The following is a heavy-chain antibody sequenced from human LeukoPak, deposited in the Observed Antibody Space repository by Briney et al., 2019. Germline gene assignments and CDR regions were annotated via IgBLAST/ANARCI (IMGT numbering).Heavy chain of an antibody. Sequence: SETLSLTCTVSGGSISSSSYYWGWIRQPPGKGLEWIGSIYYSGSTNYNPSLKSRVTISVDTSKNQFSLKLSSVTAADTAVYYCARVGGGYSYGHFDYWGQGTLVTVSS. D-gene: IGHD5-18*01. J-gene: IGHJ4*02. CDR1: GGSISSSSYY. CDR2: IYYSGST. V-gene: IGHV4-39*07. CDR3: ARVGGGYSYGHFDY.